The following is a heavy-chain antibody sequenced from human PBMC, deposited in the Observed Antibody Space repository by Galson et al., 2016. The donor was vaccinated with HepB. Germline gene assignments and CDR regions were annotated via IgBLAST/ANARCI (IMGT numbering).Heavy chain of an antibody. J-gene: IGHJ4*03. D-gene: IGHD2-21*02. V-gene: IGHV3-23*01. CDR3: AKDPIQCGGDCTRASYYFDY. Sequence: SLRLSCAASKFTFRNYAMSWVRQAPGKGLEWVSSISGPGRNTYYADSVKGRFTISRDNSKNTLYLQTNSLRAEDTAVYYCAKDPIQCGGDCTRASYYFDYWGQGTKVTVS. CDR2: ISGPGRNT. CDR1: KFTFRNYA.